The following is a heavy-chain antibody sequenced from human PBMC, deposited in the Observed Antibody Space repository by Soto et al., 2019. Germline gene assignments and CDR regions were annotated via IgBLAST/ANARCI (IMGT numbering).Heavy chain of an antibody. D-gene: IGHD5-18*01. CDR2: IYYSGST. CDR1: GGSISSSSCY. V-gene: IGHV4-39*01. J-gene: IGHJ4*02. Sequence: SETLSLTCTVAGGSISSSSCYWGWIRKPPGKGLEWIGSIYYSGSTYYNPSLKSRVTISVDTSKNQFSLKLSSVTAADTAVYYCARHLRKYSYGYFYFDYWGQGTLVTVSS. CDR3: ARHLRKYSYGYFYFDY.